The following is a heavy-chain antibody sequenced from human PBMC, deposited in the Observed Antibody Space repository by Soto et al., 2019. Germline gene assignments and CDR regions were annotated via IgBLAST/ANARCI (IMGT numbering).Heavy chain of an antibody. CDR1: GGSFSGHY. V-gene: IGHV4-34*01. Sequence: SETLSLTCAVYGGSFSGHYWSWIRQPPGKGLEWIGEINHSGSTNHNPSLKSRVTISVDTSKNQFSLKLSSVTAADTAVYYCARGQRNTAMLLSQYYYYGMDVWGQGTTVTVSS. CDR3: ARGQRNTAMLLSQYYYYGMDV. J-gene: IGHJ6*02. CDR2: INHSGST. D-gene: IGHD5-18*01.